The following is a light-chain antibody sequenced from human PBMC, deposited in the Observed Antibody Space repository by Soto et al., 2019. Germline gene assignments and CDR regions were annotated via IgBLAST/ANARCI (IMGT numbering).Light chain of an antibody. Sequence: DIQMTQSPSTLSASVGDRVTITCRASQSISSWLAWYQQKPGKAPKLLIYDASSLESGVPSRFSGSGSGTEFTLTISSLQPDDFATYYCQQYNSPSLGGGTKVDIK. CDR2: DAS. CDR1: QSISSW. CDR3: QQYNSPS. V-gene: IGKV1-5*01. J-gene: IGKJ4*01.